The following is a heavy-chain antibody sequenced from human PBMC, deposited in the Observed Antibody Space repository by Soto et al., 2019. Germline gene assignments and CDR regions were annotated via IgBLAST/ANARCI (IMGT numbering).Heavy chain of an antibody. CDR2: IYSGGST. CDR3: ARDPWAADY. D-gene: IGHD3-16*01. Sequence: EVQLVESGGGLVQPGGSLRLSRAASGFTFSTKYMSWVRKAPGKGLERASVIYSGGSTFYADSVRGRFTISRDNSKNTVNLQMNSLRAEDTAGYYCARDPWAADYWGQGTLVTVSS. CDR1: GFTFSTKY. J-gene: IGHJ4*02. V-gene: IGHV3-66*01.